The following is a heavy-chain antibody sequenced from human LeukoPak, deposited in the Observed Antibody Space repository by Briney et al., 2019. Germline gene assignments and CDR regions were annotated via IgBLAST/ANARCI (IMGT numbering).Heavy chain of an antibody. D-gene: IGHD6-13*01. CDR3: AKDRAAAAGIEYFDY. Sequence: GGSLRLSCAASGFTFSSHWMHWVRQAPGKGLEWVSAISGSGGSTYYADSVKGRFTISRDNSKNTLYLQMNSLRAEDTAVYYCAKDRAAAAGIEYFDYWGQGTLVTVSS. CDR2: ISGSGGST. CDR1: GFTFSSHW. J-gene: IGHJ4*02. V-gene: IGHV3-23*01.